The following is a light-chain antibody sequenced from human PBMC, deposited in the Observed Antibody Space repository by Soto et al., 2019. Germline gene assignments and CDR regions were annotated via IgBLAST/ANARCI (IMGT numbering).Light chain of an antibody. J-gene: IGKJ2*01. V-gene: IGKV3-20*01. CDR1: QSVSSSS. Sequence: EIVLTQSPGTLSLSPGERATLSCRASQSVSSSSLAWYQQKPGQAPRLLIYGTSSRATGIPDRFSGSGSGTDFTLTISRLEPEDFAVYYCQQYDSTLMTFGQGTKLDIK. CDR3: QQYDSTLMT. CDR2: GTS.